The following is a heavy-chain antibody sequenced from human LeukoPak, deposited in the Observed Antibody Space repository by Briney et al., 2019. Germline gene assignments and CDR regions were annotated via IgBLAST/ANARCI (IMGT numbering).Heavy chain of an antibody. CDR1: GFIFSDYY. V-gene: IGHV3-23*01. J-gene: IGHJ3*02. CDR3: ARERPLDKKADAFDI. Sequence: GGSLRLSCAASGFIFSDYYMDWVRQAPGKGLEWVSAISGSGGSTCYADSVKGRFTISRDNSKNTLYLQMNSLRAEDTAVYYCARERPLDKKADAFDIWGQGTMVTVSS. CDR2: ISGSGGST.